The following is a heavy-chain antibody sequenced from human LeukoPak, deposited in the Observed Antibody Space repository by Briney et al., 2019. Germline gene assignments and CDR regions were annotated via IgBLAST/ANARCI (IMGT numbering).Heavy chain of an antibody. D-gene: IGHD6-19*01. CDR2: IIPIFGTA. CDR3: ARDPPDSYSSGWYYFDY. Sequence: SVKVSCKASGGTFSSYAISWVRQAPGQGLEWMGRIIPIFGTANYAQKFQGRVTITTDESTSTTYMELSSLRSEDTAVYYCARDPPDSYSSGWYYFDYWGQGTLVTVSS. CDR1: GGTFSSYA. J-gene: IGHJ4*02. V-gene: IGHV1-69*05.